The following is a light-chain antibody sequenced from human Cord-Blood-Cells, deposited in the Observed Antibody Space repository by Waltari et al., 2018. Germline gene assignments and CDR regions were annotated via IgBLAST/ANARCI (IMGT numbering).Light chain of an antibody. CDR2: WAS. CDR3: QQYYSTPWT. Sequence: IVRTQSPDSLAVSLRDTPAIHCNSSQSVLYSSNNKNYLAWYQQKPGQPPKLLIYWASTRESGVPDRFSGSGSGTDFTLTISSLQAEDVAVYYCQQYYSTPWTFGQGTKVEIK. CDR1: QSVLYSSNNKNY. V-gene: IGKV4-1*01. J-gene: IGKJ1*01.